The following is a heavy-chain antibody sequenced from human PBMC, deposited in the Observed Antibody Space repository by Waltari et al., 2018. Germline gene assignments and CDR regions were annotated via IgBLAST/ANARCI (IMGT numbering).Heavy chain of an antibody. D-gene: IGHD3-10*01. J-gene: IGHJ4*02. CDR1: GGSIRSSSYY. CDR3: ARASEGTFDY. V-gene: IGHV4-39*01. Sequence: QLQLQESGPGLVQPSETLSLTCTVSGGSIRSSSYYWGWIRQPPGKGLEWIGSIYYSGSTYYNPSLKSRVTISVDTSKNQFSLKLSSVTAADTAVYYCARASEGTFDYWGQGTLVTVSS. CDR2: IYYSGST.